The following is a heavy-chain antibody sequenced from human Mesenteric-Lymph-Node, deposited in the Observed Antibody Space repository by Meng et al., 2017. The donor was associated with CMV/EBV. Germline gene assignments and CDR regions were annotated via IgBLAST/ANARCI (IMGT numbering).Heavy chain of an antibody. Sequence: CAVYGGSFSGYYGSWIRQPPGKGLEWIGEINHSGSTNYNPSLKSRVTISVDTSKNQFSLKLNSVTAADTAVYYCARGYSNYIARFDPWGQGTLVTVSS. CDR3: ARGYSNYIARFDP. CDR2: INHSGST. V-gene: IGHV4-34*01. J-gene: IGHJ5*02. D-gene: IGHD4-11*01. CDR1: GGSFSGYY.